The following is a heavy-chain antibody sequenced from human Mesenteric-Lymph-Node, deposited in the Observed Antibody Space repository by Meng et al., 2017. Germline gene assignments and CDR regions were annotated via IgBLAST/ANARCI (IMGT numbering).Heavy chain of an antibody. CDR3: ATKADPGHGMAV. Sequence: GGSLRLSCAASGFTCSSYWMSWVRQAPGKGLGWVANIKQDGSEKYYVDSVKGRFTISRDNAKNSLYLQMNSLRAEDTAVYYCATKADPGHGMAVWGQGTTVTVSS. J-gene: IGHJ6*02. CDR2: IKQDGSEK. V-gene: IGHV3-7*01. CDR1: GFTCSSYW.